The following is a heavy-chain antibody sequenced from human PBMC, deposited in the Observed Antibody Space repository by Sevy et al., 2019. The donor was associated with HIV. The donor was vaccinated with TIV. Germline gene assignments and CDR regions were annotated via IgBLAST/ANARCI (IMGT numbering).Heavy chain of an antibody. J-gene: IGHJ6*02. V-gene: IGHV3-48*01. CDR3: ARELANTDSSSWPYYYYYYGMDV. CDR2: ISSSSSTI. D-gene: IGHD6-13*01. CDR1: GFTFSSYS. Sequence: GGSLRLSCAASGFTFSSYSMNWVRQAPGKGLEWVSYISSSSSTIYYADSVKGRFTISRDNAKNSLYLQMNSLRAGDTAVYYCARELANTDSSSWPYYYYYYGMDVWGQGTTVTVSS.